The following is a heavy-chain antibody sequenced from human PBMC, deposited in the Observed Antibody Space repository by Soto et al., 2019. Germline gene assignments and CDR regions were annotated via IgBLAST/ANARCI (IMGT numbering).Heavy chain of an antibody. CDR1: GYTFSSYA. CDR2: IIPIFGTA. J-gene: IGHJ6*02. D-gene: IGHD2-21*01. Sequence: QVQLVQSGAEVKKPGASVKVSCKASGYTFSSYAISWVRQAPGQGLEWMGGIIPIFGTANYAQKFQGRVTITADESTSTAYMELSSLRSEDSAVYYCAREGNSYYYYYGMDVWGQGTTVTVSS. V-gene: IGHV1-69*01. CDR3: AREGNSYYYYYGMDV.